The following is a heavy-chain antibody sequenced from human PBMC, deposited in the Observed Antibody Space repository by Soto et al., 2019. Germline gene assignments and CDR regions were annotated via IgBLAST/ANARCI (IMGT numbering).Heavy chain of an antibody. D-gene: IGHD4-17*01. CDR3: AKDRPGSSYNDYGAYCRGY. J-gene: IGHJ4*02. Sequence: EVQLLESGGGLVQPGGSLRLSCAASGFTFSSYAMSWVRQAPGKGLEWVSAISGSGGSTYYADSVKGRFTISRDNSKNTLYLHKNSLVAEDTAVYYCAKDRPGSSYNDYGAYCRGYWGQGTRVT. V-gene: IGHV3-23*01. CDR1: GFTFSSYA. CDR2: ISGSGGST.